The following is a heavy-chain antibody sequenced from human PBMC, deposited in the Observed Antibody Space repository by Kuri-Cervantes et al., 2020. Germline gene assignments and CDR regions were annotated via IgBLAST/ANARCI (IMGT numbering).Heavy chain of an antibody. V-gene: IGHV3-33*06. CDR2: IWYDGSNK. CDR1: GFTFSSYG. Sequence: GESLKISCAASGFTFSSYGMHWVRQAPGKGLEWVAVIWYDGSNKYYADSVKGRFTISRDNSKNTLYLQMNSLRAEDTAVYYCAKEMATNVFDYWGQGTLVTVSS. J-gene: IGHJ4*02. D-gene: IGHD5-24*01. CDR3: AKEMATNVFDY.